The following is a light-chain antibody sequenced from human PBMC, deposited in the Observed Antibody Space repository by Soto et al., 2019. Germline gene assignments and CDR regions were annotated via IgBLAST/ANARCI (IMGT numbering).Light chain of an antibody. Sequence: QSVLTQPPSVSGAPGQRVTISCTGSSSNIGAGYDVHWYQQLPGTAPKLLIYGNSNRPSGVPDRFSGSKSGTSAYLAITGLQAEDEADYSCQSYDSSLSGPSFGGGTKLTVL. CDR2: GNS. CDR1: SSNIGAGYD. J-gene: IGLJ2*01. CDR3: QSYDSSLSGPS. V-gene: IGLV1-40*01.